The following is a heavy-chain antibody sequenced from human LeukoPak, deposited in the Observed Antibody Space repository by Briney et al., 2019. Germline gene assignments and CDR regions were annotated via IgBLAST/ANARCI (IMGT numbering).Heavy chain of an antibody. CDR3: ARRRYYDSTGYLD. CDR1: GGPISSSSYY. J-gene: IGHJ1*01. V-gene: IGHV4-39*01. Sequence: SETLSLTSTVSGGPISSSSYYWGWIRQPPGKGLEWIGSIYYTGRTYYNSSLKSRLTISIDTSKNQFSLKLTSVTAADTAVYYCARRRYYDSTGYLDWGQGTLITVSS. CDR2: IYYTGRT. D-gene: IGHD3-22*01.